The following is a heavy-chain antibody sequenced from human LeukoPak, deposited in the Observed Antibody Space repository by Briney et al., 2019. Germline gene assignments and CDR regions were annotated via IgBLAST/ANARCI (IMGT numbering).Heavy chain of an antibody. CDR2: IIPIFGTA. CDR3: ARAHREYYDSSGPSFFPSDY. J-gene: IGHJ4*02. Sequence: SVKVSCKVSGGTFSSYAISWVRQAPGQGLEWMGGIIPIFGTANYAQKFQGRVTITADESTSTAYMELSSLGSEDTAVYYCARAHREYYDSSGPSFFPSDYWGQGTLVTVSS. CDR1: GGTFSSYA. V-gene: IGHV1-69*01. D-gene: IGHD3-22*01.